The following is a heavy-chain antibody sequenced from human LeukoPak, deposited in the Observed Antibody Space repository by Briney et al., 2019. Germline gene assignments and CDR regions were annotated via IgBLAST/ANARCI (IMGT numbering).Heavy chain of an antibody. V-gene: IGHV4-39*07. Sequence: PSETLSLTCNVSGGSISSNEYYWGWLRQPPGKGLEWIANMYYSGSTSYNPSLKSRVTISVDTSKNQLSLKLSSVTAADTAVYYCARDGTTVSPAVWGKGTTVTVSS. CDR2: MYYSGST. D-gene: IGHD4-17*01. CDR3: ARDGTTVSPAV. CDR1: GGSISSNEYY. J-gene: IGHJ6*04.